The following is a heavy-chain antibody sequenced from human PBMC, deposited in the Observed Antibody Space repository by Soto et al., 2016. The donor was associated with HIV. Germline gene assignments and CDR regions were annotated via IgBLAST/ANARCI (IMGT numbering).Heavy chain of an antibody. J-gene: IGHJ4*02. CDR1: GYTFTGYY. CDR3: ASEGGTVEMATALDY. V-gene: IGHV1-2*02. Sequence: QVQLVQSGAEVKKPGASVKVSCKASGYTFTGYYMHWVRQAPGQGLEWMGWINPNSGGTNYAQKFQGRVTMTRDTSISTACMELSRLRSDDTAVYYCASEGGTVEMATALDYWGQGTLVTVSS. CDR2: INPNSGGT. D-gene: IGHD5-18*01.